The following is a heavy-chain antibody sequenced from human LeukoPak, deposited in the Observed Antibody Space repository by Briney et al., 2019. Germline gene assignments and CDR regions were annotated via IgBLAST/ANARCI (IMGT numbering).Heavy chain of an antibody. V-gene: IGHV3-15*01. J-gene: IGHJ4*02. CDR2: IKSRNRGETV. CDR3: TTDGSTTLSNTFDY. D-gene: IGHD1-26*01. Sequence: GGSLRLSCAASGFTFSDAWMNWVRLAPGKGLEWVGRIKSRNRGETVGYAAPVKGRFTISRDDSKTTVYLQMNSLKTEDTAIYYCTTDGSTTLSNTFDYWGQGTLVTVSS. CDR1: GFTFSDAW.